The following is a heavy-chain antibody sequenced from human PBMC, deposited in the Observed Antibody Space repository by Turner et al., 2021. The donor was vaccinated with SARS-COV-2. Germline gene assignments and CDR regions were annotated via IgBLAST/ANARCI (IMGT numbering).Heavy chain of an antibody. V-gene: IGHV3-21*01. CDR3: ARDHRPVVVPAAKRAGSYYYGMDV. J-gene: IGHJ6*02. D-gene: IGHD2-2*01. Sequence: EAQLVESGGGLVKPGGSLRLSCAASGFTFSSYSMNWVRQAPGKGLEWVSSISSSSSYIYYADSGKGRFTISRDNAKNSLYLQMNSLRAEDTAVYYCARDHRPVVVPAAKRAGSYYYGMDVWGQGTTVTVSS. CDR1: GFTFSSYS. CDR2: ISSSSSYI.